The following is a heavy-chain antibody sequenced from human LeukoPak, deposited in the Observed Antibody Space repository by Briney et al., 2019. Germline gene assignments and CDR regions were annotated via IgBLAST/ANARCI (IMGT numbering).Heavy chain of an antibody. Sequence: GGSLRLSCDASGFTFSTYAMSWVRQAPGEGLEWVSGLSGSGGSTWYADSVKGRFTISRDNSKNTVYLHMNSLRAEDTAVYYCTKFEGLCGSANTCYHFDCWGQGTLVTVSS. V-gene: IGHV3-23*01. CDR2: LSGSGGST. CDR1: GFTFSTYA. J-gene: IGHJ4*02. CDR3: TKFEGLCGSANTCYHFDC. D-gene: IGHD2-2*01.